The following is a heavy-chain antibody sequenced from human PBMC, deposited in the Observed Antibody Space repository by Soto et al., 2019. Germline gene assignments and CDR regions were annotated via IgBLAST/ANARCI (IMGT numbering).Heavy chain of an antibody. CDR1: GGSISSSSYY. CDR2: ISYGGST. Sequence: QLQLQESGPGLVKPSETLSLTCTVSGGSISSSSYYWGWIRQPPGKGREGIGRISYGGSTYYNPSLKSRVTIYVDKSKNQFFLKMSSVTAADTAVYYCARHLVSGWMNTVVPYYFDCWGQGTLVTVSS. V-gene: IGHV4-39*01. D-gene: IGHD4-17*01. CDR3: ARHLVSGWMNTVVPYYFDC. J-gene: IGHJ4*02.